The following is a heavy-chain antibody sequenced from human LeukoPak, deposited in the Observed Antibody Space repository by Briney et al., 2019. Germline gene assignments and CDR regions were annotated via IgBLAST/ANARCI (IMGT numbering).Heavy chain of an antibody. CDR1: GFTVKNCA. J-gene: IGHJ4*02. D-gene: IGHD4-11*01. CDR2: INYSGGHK. V-gene: IGHV3-23*01. Sequence: GGSLRLSCVASGFTVKNCAMSWVRQAPGKWLEWVSGINYSGGHKYYADSVKGRFTISRDSSKNTRSLQLNGLTTEDTAVYYCAKDDSMTLDHFDYWGQGALVTVSS. CDR3: AKDDSMTLDHFDY.